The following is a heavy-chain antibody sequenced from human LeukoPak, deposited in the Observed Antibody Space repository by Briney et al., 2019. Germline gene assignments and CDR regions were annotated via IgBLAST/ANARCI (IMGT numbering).Heavy chain of an antibody. CDR1: GGSISSSSYY. CDR3: ASFLNYYDSSGYHEFDY. V-gene: IGHV4-39*07. CDR2: IYYSGST. D-gene: IGHD3-22*01. Sequence: PSETLSLTCTVSGGSISSSSYYWGWIRQPPGKGLEWIGSIYYSGSTYYNPSLKSRVTISVDTSKNQFSLKLSSVTAADTAVYYCASFLNYYDSSGYHEFDYWGQGTLVTVSS. J-gene: IGHJ4*02.